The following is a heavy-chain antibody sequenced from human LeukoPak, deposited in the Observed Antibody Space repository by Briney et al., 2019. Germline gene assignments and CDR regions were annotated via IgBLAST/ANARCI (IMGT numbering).Heavy chain of an antibody. CDR1: GGTFSTYA. D-gene: IGHD2-2*03. CDR2: IIPIFGSA. CDR3: ARHGYCSSTSCYSRGYGYYYYYMDV. Sequence: SVKVSSKTSGGTFSTYAISWVRQAPGQGLEWMGGIIPIFGSANYAQKFQGRVKITTDESTSTAYMELSSLRSEDTAVYYCARHGYCSSTSCYSRGYGYYYYYMDVWGKGTTVTVSS. J-gene: IGHJ6*03. V-gene: IGHV1-69*05.